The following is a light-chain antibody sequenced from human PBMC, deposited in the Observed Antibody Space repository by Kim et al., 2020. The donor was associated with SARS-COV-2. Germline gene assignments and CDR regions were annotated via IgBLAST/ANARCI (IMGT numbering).Light chain of an antibody. Sequence: SSELTQDPAVSVALGQTVRITCQGDSLRSYYATWYQQKPGQAPLVVIYGKNNRPSGIPDRFSGSSSGNTASLTITGTQAGDEADYYCNSRDSSDNLVFCG. CDR3: NSRDSSDNLV. CDR1: SLRSYY. CDR2: GKN. V-gene: IGLV3-19*01. J-gene: IGLJ2*01.